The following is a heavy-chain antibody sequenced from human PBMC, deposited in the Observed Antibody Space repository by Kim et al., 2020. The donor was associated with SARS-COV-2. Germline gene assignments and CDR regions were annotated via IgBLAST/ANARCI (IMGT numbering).Heavy chain of an antibody. V-gene: IGHV4-4*02. D-gene: IGHD5-12*01. CDR3: ARDQSGYDPYYYYGMDV. CDR2: IYHSGST. J-gene: IGHJ6*02. CDR1: GGSISSSNW. Sequence: SETLSLTCAVSGGSISSSNWWSWVRQPPGKGLEWIGEIYHSGSTNYNPSLKSRVTISVDKSKNQFSLKLSSVTAADTAVYYCARDQSGYDPYYYYGMDVWGQGTTVTVSS.